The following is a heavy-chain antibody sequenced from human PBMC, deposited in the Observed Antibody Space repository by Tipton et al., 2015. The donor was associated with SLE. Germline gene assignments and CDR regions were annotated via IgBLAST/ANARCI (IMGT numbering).Heavy chain of an antibody. CDR3: GRQEWVTKPNGVDP. CDR2: VYSSGST. V-gene: IGHV4-39*01. J-gene: IGHJ5*02. CDR1: GGSVSSSGYY. D-gene: IGHD2-8*01. Sequence: TLSLTCTVAGGSVSSSGYYWGWIRQPPGKGLEWIGSVYSSGSTYYNPSLKSRVTISVDTSKNQFSRKLSSVTAADTAVYYCGRQEWVTKPNGVDPWGQGTLVTVSS.